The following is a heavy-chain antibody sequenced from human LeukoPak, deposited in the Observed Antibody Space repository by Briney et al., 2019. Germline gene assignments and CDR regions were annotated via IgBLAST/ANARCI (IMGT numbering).Heavy chain of an antibody. Sequence: PGGSLRLSCAASGFTFSDYGMHWVRQAPGKGLEWVAVISYDGTNKYYTDSAKGRFTISRDNSKNTLYLQMNSLTPEDTAVYFCAKPRTNLVQTGSHGFDIWGQGTMVTVSS. CDR1: GFTFSDYG. D-gene: IGHD6-6*01. CDR3: AKPRTNLVQTGSHGFDI. V-gene: IGHV3-30*18. J-gene: IGHJ3*02. CDR2: ISYDGTNK.